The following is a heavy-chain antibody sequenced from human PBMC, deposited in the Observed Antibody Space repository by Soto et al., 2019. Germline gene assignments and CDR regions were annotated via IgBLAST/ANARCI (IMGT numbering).Heavy chain of an antibody. CDR2: INHSGST. J-gene: IGHJ4*02. D-gene: IGHD3-10*01. CDR3: ARGYGRNFDY. Sequence: QVQLQQWGAGLLKPSETLSLTCAVYGGSFSGYYWSWIRQPPGKVLEWIGEINHSGSTNYNPSPMRPVTISVDTSTNQCSLKLSSVTAAGTAVYDCARGYGRNFDYWGQGTLVTVSS. CDR1: GGSFSGYY. V-gene: IGHV4-34*01.